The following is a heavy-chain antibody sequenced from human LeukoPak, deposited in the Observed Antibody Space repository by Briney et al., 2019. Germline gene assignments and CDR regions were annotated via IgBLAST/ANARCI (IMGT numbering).Heavy chain of an antibody. V-gene: IGHV1-46*01. J-gene: IGHJ5*02. CDR1: GCTFTSYY. CDR3: ASQDGYQTSRFDP. CDR2: INPSGGST. Sequence: ASVKVSCKASGCTFTSYYMHWVRQAPGQGLEWMGIINPSGGSTSYAQKFQGRVTMTRDMSTSTVYMELSSLRSEDTAVYYCASQDGYQTSRFDPWGQGTLVTVSS. D-gene: IGHD2-2*01.